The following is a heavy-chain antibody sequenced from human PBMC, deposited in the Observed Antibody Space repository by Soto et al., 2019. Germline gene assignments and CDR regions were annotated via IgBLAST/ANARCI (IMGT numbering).Heavy chain of an antibody. V-gene: IGHV4-38-2*01. Sequence: XETLSLSCAVSGYSISSGYYWGWIRQPPGKGLEWIGSIYHSGSTYYNPSLKSRVTISVDTSKNQFSLKLSSVTAADTAVYYCARGGNSSGWHEGHFDDWGQGTLVTVSS. CDR2: IYHSGST. CDR3: ARGGNSSGWHEGHFDD. J-gene: IGHJ4*02. CDR1: GYSISSGYY. D-gene: IGHD6-19*01.